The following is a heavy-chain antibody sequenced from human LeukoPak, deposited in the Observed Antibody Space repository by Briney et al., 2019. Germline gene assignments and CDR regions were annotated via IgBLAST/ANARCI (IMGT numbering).Heavy chain of an antibody. CDR2: IRSKAYGGTT. CDR1: GFTFGDYA. D-gene: IGHD2-15*01. Sequence: GGSLRLSCTASGFTFGDYAMSWVRQAPGKGLEWVGFIRSKAYGGTTEYAASVKGRFTISRDDSKSIAYLQMNSLKTEDTAVYYCTRALVVVAATATAVTDYWGQGTLVTVSS. J-gene: IGHJ4*02. CDR3: TRALVVVAATATAVTDY. V-gene: IGHV3-49*04.